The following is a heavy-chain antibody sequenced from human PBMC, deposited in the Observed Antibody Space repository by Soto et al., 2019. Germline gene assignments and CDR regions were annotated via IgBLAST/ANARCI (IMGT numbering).Heavy chain of an antibody. V-gene: IGHV1-3*01. J-gene: IGHJ5*02. Sequence: ASLKVSCKASGYTFTSYAMPWVRQAPGHRLEWMGWINAGNGNTKSSQKFQGRVTITRDTSASPAYMELSLLSSEATTVYYCARFRLAKGLGPSGPGTLVTPSS. CDR1: GYTFTSYA. CDR3: ARFRLAKGLGP. CDR2: INAGNGNT.